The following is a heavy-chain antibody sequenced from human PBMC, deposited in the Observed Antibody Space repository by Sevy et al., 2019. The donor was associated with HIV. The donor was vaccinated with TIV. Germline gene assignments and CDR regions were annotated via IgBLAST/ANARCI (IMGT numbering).Heavy chain of an antibody. CDR3: AKNSPCGGDCYLLDY. V-gene: IGHV3-23*01. D-gene: IGHD2-21*01. J-gene: IGHJ4*02. CDR1: GFTFSSYA. Sequence: GGYLRLSCAASGFTFSSYAMSWVRQAPGKGLEWVSAISGSGGSTYYADSVKGRFTISRDNSKNTLYLQMNSLRAEDTAVYYCAKNSPCGGDCYLLDYWGQGTLVTVSS. CDR2: ISGSGGST.